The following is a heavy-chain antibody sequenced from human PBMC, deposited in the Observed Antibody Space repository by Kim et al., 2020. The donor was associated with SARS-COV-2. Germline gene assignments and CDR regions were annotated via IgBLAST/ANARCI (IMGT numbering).Heavy chain of an antibody. CDR1: GGSISSYY. J-gene: IGHJ4*02. D-gene: IGHD3-22*01. CDR3: ARGTYDSSGYLVY. V-gene: IGHV4-59*13. Sequence: SETLSLTCTVSGGSISSYYWSWIRQPPGKGLEWIGYIYYSGSTNYNPSLKSRVTISVDTSKNQFSLKLSSVTAADTAVYYCARGTYDSSGYLVYWGQGTLVTVSS. CDR2: IYYSGST.